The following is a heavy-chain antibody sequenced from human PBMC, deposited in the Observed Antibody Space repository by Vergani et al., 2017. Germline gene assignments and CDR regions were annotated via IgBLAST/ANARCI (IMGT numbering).Heavy chain of an antibody. CDR3: ARDLPDIVATILADY. CDR1: GYTFTSYG. Sequence: QVQLVQSGAEVKKPGASVKVSCKASGYTFTSYGISWVRQAPGQGLEWMGWISAYNGNTNYAQKLQGRVTITTDTSTSTAYMELRSLRSDDTAVYYCARDLPDIVATILADYWGQGTLVTVSS. D-gene: IGHD5-12*01. CDR2: ISAYNGNT. V-gene: IGHV1-18*01. J-gene: IGHJ4*02.